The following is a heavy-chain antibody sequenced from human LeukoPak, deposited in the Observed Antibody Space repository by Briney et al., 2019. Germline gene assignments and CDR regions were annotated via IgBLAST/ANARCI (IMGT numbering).Heavy chain of an antibody. CDR3: AKIPGSGSYLIYYMDV. Sequence: GRSLRLSCAASGFTFDDYAMHWVRQAPGKGLEWVSGISWNSGSIGYADSVKGRFTISRDNSKNTLYLQMNSLRAEDTAVYYCAKIPGSGSYLIYYMDVWGKGTTVTISS. V-gene: IGHV3-9*01. CDR2: ISWNSGSI. J-gene: IGHJ6*03. CDR1: GFTFDDYA. D-gene: IGHD1-26*01.